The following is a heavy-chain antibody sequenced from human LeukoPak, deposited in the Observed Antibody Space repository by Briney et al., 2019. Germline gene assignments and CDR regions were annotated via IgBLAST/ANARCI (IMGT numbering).Heavy chain of an antibody. CDR1: GGSISTSNYY. V-gene: IGHV4-39*07. D-gene: IGHD3-10*01. Sequence: SETLSLTCTVSGGSISTSNYYWGWIRQPPGKGLEWIGNIFYSGSTYYSPSLRSRVTISLDTSRNQFSLKLNSVTAADTAVYYCARSALWFGELWPFWYFDLWGRGTLVTVSS. CDR2: IFYSGST. J-gene: IGHJ2*01. CDR3: ARSALWFGELWPFWYFDL.